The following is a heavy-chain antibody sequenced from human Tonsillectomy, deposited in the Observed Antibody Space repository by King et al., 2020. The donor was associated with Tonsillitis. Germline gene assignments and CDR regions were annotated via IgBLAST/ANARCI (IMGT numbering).Heavy chain of an antibody. CDR1: GGSISSGTYY. V-gene: IGHV4-31*03. J-gene: IGHJ4*02. D-gene: IGHD4-17*01. CDR3: ARGGYTVNNYFDY. Sequence: VPLQESGPGLVKPSQILSLTCTVSGGSISSGTYYWSWIRQHPGKGLEWIGYIYYSGSTFYKPSLKSRVTISVDTSKNQFSLKLSSVTAADTAVYYCARGGYTVNNYFDYWGQGTLVTVSS. CDR2: IYYSGST.